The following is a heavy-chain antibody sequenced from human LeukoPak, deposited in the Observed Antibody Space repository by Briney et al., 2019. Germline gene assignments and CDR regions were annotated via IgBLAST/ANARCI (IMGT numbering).Heavy chain of an antibody. CDR1: GYTFTSYY. CDR3: ARSSLYISSTINDAFDI. D-gene: IGHD1-1*01. J-gene: IGHJ3*02. V-gene: IGHV1-46*01. CDR2: INPSGGST. Sequence: GASVKVSCKASGYTFTSYYMHWVRQAPGQGLEWMGIINPSGGSTSYAQKFQGRVTMTRDMSTSTVYMELSSLRSEDTAVYYCARSSLYISSTINDAFDIWGQGTMVTVSS.